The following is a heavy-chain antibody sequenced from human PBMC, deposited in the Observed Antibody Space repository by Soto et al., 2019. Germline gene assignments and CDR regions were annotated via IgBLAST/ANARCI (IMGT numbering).Heavy chain of an antibody. D-gene: IGHD1-7*01. V-gene: IGHV3-21*01. Sequence: EVHLVESGGGLVKPGGSLRLSCAASGFSFSGDSMGWVRQAPGKGLEWVSSISSSGSFMNYADSVKGRFTISRDNAKKLVYLHMSSLKDEDTAVYYCARDPPTGSTLDWFDSWGQGTLVTVSS. CDR2: ISSSGSFM. J-gene: IGHJ5*01. CDR1: GFSFSGDS. CDR3: ARDPPTGSTLDWFDS.